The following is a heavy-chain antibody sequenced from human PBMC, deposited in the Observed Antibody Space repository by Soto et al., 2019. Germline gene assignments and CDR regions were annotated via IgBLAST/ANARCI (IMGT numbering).Heavy chain of an antibody. CDR3: SIWRSYSGSDCVDY. J-gene: IGHJ4*02. D-gene: IGHD3-16*01. CDR1: GGTFNTYT. CDR2: IVPMYDSV. V-gene: IGHV1-69*06. Sequence: QVQLVQSGAEVKKPGASVKVSCEYSGGTFNTYTINWVRQAPGRGLEWVGQIVPMYDSVHYAENFQGRVTITADKSTKTAYRELTSRRSEDTALYFCSIWRSYSGSDCVDYWGQGTLVTVSS.